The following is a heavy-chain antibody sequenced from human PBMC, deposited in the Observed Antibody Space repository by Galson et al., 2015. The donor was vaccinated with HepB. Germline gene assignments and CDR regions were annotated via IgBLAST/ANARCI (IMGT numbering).Heavy chain of an antibody. V-gene: IGHV6-1*01. D-gene: IGHD2-2*01. CDR3: ARAEGLVPAAISAFDI. CDR2: TYYRSKWYN. CDR1: GDSVSSNSAA. Sequence: CAISGDSVSSNSAAWNWIRQSPSRGLEWLGRTYYRSKWYNDYAVSVKSQITINPDTSKNQFSLQLNSVTPEDTAVYYCARAEGLVPAAISAFDIWGQGTMVTVSS. J-gene: IGHJ3*02.